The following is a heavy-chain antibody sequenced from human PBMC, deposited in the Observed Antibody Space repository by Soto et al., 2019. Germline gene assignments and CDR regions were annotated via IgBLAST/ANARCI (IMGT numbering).Heavy chain of an antibody. J-gene: IGHJ4*02. CDR3: ARIRPVYSSIGYYFDY. CDR2: ISAYNGNT. CDR1: GYTFTSYG. Sequence: QVQLVQSGAEVKKPGASVKVSCKASGYTFTSYGISWVRQAPGQGLEWMGWISAYNGNTNYAQKLQGRATMTTDTSPTTADMGLRSLRSDDTAVYYCARIRPVYSSIGYYFDYWGQGTLVTVSS. V-gene: IGHV1-18*01. D-gene: IGHD6-13*01.